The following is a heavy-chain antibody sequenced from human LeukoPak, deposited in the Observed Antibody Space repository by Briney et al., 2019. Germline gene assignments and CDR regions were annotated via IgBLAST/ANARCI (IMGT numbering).Heavy chain of an antibody. CDR2: IYYSGST. Sequence: SETLSLTCTVSGGPISSYYWSWIRQPPGKGLEWIGYIYYSGSTNYNPSLKSRVTISVDTSKNQFSLKLSSVTAADTAVYYCARQRTSGWYPYYYGMDVWGQGTTVTVSS. J-gene: IGHJ6*02. CDR1: GGPISSYY. D-gene: IGHD6-19*01. V-gene: IGHV4-59*08. CDR3: ARQRTSGWYPYYYGMDV.